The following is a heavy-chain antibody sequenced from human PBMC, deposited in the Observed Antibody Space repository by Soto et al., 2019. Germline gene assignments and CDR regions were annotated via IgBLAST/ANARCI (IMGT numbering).Heavy chain of an antibody. D-gene: IGHD4-17*01. CDR1: GGSISSSSYY. Sequence: SETLSLTCTVSGGSISSSSYYWGWIRQPPGKGLEWIGSIYYSGSTYYNPSLKSRVTISVDTSKNQFSLKLSSVTAADTAVYYCARDGIYNTVTTLLLSWFDPWGQGTLVTVSS. J-gene: IGHJ5*02. CDR2: IYYSGST. V-gene: IGHV4-39*02. CDR3: ARDGIYNTVTTLLLSWFDP.